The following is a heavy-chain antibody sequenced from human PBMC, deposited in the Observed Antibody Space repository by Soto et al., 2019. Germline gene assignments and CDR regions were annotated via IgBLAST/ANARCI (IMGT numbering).Heavy chain of an antibody. CDR1: GGSISSGDYY. D-gene: IGHD1-7*01. CDR2: IYYSGST. V-gene: IGHV4-30-4*01. J-gene: IGHJ4*02. Sequence: SETLSLTCTVSGGSISSGDYYWSWIRQPPGKGLEWIGYIYYSGSTYYNPSLKSRVTLSVDTSKNQFSLKLSSVTAADTAVYYCARVRYNWNYAGFDYWGQGTLVTVSS. CDR3: ARVRYNWNYAGFDY.